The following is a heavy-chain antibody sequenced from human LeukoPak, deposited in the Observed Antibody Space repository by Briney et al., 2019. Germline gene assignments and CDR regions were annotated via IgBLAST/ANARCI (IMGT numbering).Heavy chain of an antibody. J-gene: IGHJ4*02. CDR2: VGGDERT. CDR1: GFPFSGNA. D-gene: IGHD3-22*01. Sequence: GGSLRLSCAASGFPFSGNAMSWVRQVPGRGLEWVSGVGGDERTHYADFVRGRFTISRDISKNTLYLQMNSLKAEDTAVYYCAKHRGIVVINYFDYWGQGTLVTVSS. V-gene: IGHV3-23*01. CDR3: AKHRGIVVINYFDY.